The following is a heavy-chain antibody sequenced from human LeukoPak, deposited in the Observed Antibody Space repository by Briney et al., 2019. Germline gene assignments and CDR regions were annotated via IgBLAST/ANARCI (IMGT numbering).Heavy chain of an antibody. CDR1: GYSISSGYY. CDR3: ARVHSSSWFVY. D-gene: IGHD6-13*01. CDR2: IYHSGST. J-gene: IGHJ4*02. V-gene: IGHV4-38-2*02. Sequence: SETLSLTCTVSGYSISSGYYWGWIRQPPGKGLEWIGSIYHSGSTYYNPSLKSRVTISVDTSKNQFSLKLSSVTAADTAVYYCARVHSSSWFVYWGQGTLVTVSS.